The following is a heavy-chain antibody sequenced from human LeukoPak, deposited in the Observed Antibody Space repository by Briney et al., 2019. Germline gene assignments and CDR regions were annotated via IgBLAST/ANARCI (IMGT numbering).Heavy chain of an antibody. D-gene: IGHD4-17*01. CDR3: ARRSSRTVTRDYYMDV. CDR2: IYYSGST. V-gene: IGHV4-39*01. CDR1: GGSISSSSYY. Sequence: SETLSLTCTVSGGSISSSSYYWGWIRQHPGKGLEWIGSIYYSGSTYYNPSLKSRVTISVDTSKNQFSLKLSSVTAADTAVYYCARRSSRTVTRDYYMDVWGKGTTVTVSS. J-gene: IGHJ6*03.